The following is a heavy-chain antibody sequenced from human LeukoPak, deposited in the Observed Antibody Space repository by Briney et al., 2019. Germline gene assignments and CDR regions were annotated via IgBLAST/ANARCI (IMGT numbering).Heavy chain of an antibody. CDR1: GYSFSTYW. J-gene: IGHJ5*02. CDR3: VRVPPAKDYFSSSDDSWFDP. D-gene: IGHD6-6*01. V-gene: IGHV5-51*01. CDR2: IYPGDSDT. Sequence: GESLKISCKGSGYSFSTYWIAWVCQMPGKGLEWMGIIYPGDSDTRYSPSFQGQVTISADKSISTAYLQWSSLKASDTAMYYCVRVPPAKDYFSSSDDSWFDPWGQGTLVTVSS.